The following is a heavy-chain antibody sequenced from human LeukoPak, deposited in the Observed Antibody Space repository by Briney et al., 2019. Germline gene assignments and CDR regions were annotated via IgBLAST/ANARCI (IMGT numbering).Heavy chain of an antibody. CDR2: IYYSGST. J-gene: IGHJ4*02. D-gene: IGHD3-10*01. CDR1: GGXISSSSHY. V-gene: IGHV4-39*01. Sequence: SETLSLTCTVSGGXISSSSHYWGWIRQPPGKRLEWIASIYYSGSTYYNPSLKSRVTISVDTSKNQFSLKLSSVTAADTAVYYCVRHLGRGSGSIPWYFDYWGQGTLVTVSS. CDR3: VRHLGRGSGSIPWYFDY.